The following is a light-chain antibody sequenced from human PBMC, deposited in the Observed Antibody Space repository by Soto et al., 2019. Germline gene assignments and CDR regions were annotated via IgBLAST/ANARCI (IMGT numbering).Light chain of an antibody. Sequence: AIRMTQSPSSLSASTGDRVTITCRASQGISSYLAWYQQKPGKAPKLLIYAASTLQSGVPSRFSGSGSGTDFTLTIICLQSEDFATYYWQQYYSSWTFGQGTKVEIK. J-gene: IGKJ1*01. CDR3: QQYYSSWT. CDR1: QGISSY. CDR2: AAS. V-gene: IGKV1-8*01.